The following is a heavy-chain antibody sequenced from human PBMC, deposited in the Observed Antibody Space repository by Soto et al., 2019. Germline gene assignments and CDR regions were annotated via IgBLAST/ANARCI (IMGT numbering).Heavy chain of an antibody. D-gene: IGHD3-3*01. V-gene: IGHV3-48*04. CDR1: GFTFRNDG. CDR3: AKIGPAQDYYYGMDV. Sequence: GGSLRLSCAASGFTFRNDGMNWVRQAPGKGLEWVAYIGIGSSTKYYADSVKGRFTISRDNSKNSLYLQMNSLRTEDTALYYCAKIGPAQDYYYGMDVWGQGTTVTVSS. J-gene: IGHJ6*02. CDR2: IGIGSSTK.